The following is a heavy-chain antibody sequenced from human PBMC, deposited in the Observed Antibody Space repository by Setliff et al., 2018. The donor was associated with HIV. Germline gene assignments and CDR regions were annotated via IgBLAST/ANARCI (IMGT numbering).Heavy chain of an antibody. CDR2: INQDGSEK. D-gene: IGHD3-22*01. V-gene: IGHV3-7*01. CDR3: VRGSGYYYFDN. Sequence: GSLRLSCVASGFSFNNYWMCWVRQAPGQGLEWVANINQDGSEKNYVDSVKGRFTISRDNAKNMLYLQMNSLSADDTAVYYCVRGSGYYYFDNWGQGALVTVSS. CDR1: GFSFNNYW. J-gene: IGHJ4*02.